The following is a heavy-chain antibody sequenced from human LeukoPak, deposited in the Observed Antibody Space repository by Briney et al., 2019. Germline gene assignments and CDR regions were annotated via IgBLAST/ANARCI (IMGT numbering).Heavy chain of an antibody. CDR2: ISSDGSNK. J-gene: IGHJ4*02. V-gene: IGHV3-30*18. Sequence: GSLRLSCAASGFTFSSYGMHWVRQAPGKGLEWVSVISSDGSNKYYADSVKGRFTISRDNTKNTLYLQMNSLRAEDTAVFYCANENYYDSSGYLDNWGQGTLVTVSS. CDR1: GFTFSSYG. D-gene: IGHD3-22*01. CDR3: ANENYYDSSGYLDN.